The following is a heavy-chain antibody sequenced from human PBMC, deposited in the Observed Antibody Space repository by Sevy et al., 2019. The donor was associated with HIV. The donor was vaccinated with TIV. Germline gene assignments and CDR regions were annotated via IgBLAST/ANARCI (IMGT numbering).Heavy chain of an antibody. CDR1: GFTFNSNG. J-gene: IGHJ6*03. D-gene: IGHD3-3*01. CDR2: ISSSSSNI. Sequence: GGSLRLSCAASGFTFNSNGMNWVRQAPGKGLEWVSYISSSSSNIYYADSVKGRFTISRDNAKNSLYLQMNSLRAKDTGVYYCARDPYDFWSGYGYYMDVWGKGTTVTVSS. V-gene: IGHV3-48*01. CDR3: ARDPYDFWSGYGYYMDV.